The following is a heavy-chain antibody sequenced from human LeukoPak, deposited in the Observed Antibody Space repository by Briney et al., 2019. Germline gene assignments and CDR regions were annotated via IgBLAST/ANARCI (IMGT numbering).Heavy chain of an antibody. Sequence: PSETLSLTCTVSGGSISSYYWSWIRQPPGKGLEWIGSIYYSGSTYYNPSLKSRVTISVDTSKNQFSLKLSSVTAADTAVYYCARHPPDPALVDYWGQGTLVTVSS. CDR1: GGSISSYY. V-gene: IGHV4-59*05. CDR2: IYYSGST. J-gene: IGHJ4*02. CDR3: ARHPPDPALVDY. D-gene: IGHD1-14*01.